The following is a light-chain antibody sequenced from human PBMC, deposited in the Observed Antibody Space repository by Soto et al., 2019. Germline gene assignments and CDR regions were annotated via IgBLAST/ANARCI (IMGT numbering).Light chain of an antibody. J-gene: IGLJ1*01. CDR2: DVS. Sequence: QSALTQPRSVSGSPGQSVTISCTGTSSDVGGYNYVSWYRQHPGKAPKLMIYDVSKRPSGVPDRFSGSKSGNTASLTISGLQAEDEADYYCCSYAGSYTFYVFGTGTKVTVL. CDR3: CSYAGSYTFYV. CDR1: SSDVGGYNY. V-gene: IGLV2-11*01.